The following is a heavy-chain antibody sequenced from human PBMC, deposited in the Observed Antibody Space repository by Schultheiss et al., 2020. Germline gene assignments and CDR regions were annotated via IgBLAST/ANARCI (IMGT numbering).Heavy chain of an antibody. Sequence: GGSLRLSCAASGFTFSSYAMHWVRQAPGKGLEYVSAISSNGGSTYYADSVKGRFTISRDNSKNTLYLQMNSLRAEDTAVYYCAKDWRWLVVSRAFDIWGQGTMVTVSS. D-gene: IGHD6-19*01. CDR1: GFTFSSYA. V-gene: IGHV3-64*02. CDR2: ISSNGGST. CDR3: AKDWRWLVVSRAFDI. J-gene: IGHJ3*02.